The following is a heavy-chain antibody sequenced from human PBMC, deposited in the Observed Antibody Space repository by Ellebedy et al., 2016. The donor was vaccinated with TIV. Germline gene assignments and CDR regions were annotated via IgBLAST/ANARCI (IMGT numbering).Heavy chain of an antibody. D-gene: IGHD2-15*01. V-gene: IGHV5-51*01. Sequence: PGGSLRLSCVTSGFSFTSYYIAWVRQLPGKGLEWMGFIYPGDSETKYSPSFQGQVTISADKSTTTAYLYWSSLKASDTATYYCVRLGGGGTYAAPFEHWGQGTLVIVSS. CDR1: GFSFTSYY. J-gene: IGHJ1*01. CDR3: VRLGGGGTYAAPFEH. CDR2: IYPGDSET.